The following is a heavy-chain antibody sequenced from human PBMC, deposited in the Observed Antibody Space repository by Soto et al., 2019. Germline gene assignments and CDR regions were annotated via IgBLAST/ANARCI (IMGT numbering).Heavy chain of an antibody. V-gene: IGHV1-18*01. Sequence: QVQLVQSGAEVKKPGASVKVSCKASGYTFTSYGISWVRQAPGQGLEWMGWIRVYNGNTNYAQKLQGRVTMTTDTSPRTAYMELMSLKSDDTAVYYCARDSPPNDYWGQGTLVTVAS. CDR2: IRVYNGNT. J-gene: IGHJ4*02. CDR1: GYTFTSYG. CDR3: ARDSPPNDY.